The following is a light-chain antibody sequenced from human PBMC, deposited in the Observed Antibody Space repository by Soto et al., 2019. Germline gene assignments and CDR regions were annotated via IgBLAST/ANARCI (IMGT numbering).Light chain of an antibody. CDR1: QDISNY. V-gene: IGKV1-33*01. Sequence: DIQMTQSPSSLSASVGDRVTITCQAGQDISNYLNWYQQKPGKAPKLLIYDASNLETGVPSRFSGSGSGTDFTLTTISLQPEDFATYYCQQANSFPLTSCGGTKVDIK. CDR3: QQANSFPLT. J-gene: IGKJ4*01. CDR2: DAS.